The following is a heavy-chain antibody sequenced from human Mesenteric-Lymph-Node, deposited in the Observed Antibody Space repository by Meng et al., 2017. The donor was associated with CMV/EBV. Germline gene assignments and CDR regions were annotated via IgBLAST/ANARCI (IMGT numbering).Heavy chain of an antibody. D-gene: IGHD6-13*01. CDR3: AGSIAAAGSRWFDP. CDR1: GGTFSSYT. J-gene: IGHJ5*02. CDR2: IIPILGIA. V-gene: IGHV1-69*02. Sequence: QVQLVQSGAEVKKPGSSVKVSCKASGGTFSSYTISWVRQAPGKGLEWMGRIIPILGIANYAQKFQGRVTITADKSTSTAYMELSSLRSEDTAVYYCAGSIAAAGSRWFDPWGQGTLVTVSS.